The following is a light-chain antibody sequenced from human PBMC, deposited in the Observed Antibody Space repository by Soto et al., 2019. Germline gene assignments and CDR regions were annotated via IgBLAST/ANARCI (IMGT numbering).Light chain of an antibody. CDR3: YAYAGSNTLGV. Sequence: QSVLTQPPSASGSPGQSVTISCTGTSSDVGGYDYVSWYQQHPGKAPKLMIYEISKRPSGVPDRFSGSKSGNTASLTVSGLQAEDEADYYCYAYAGSNTLGVFGGGTKLTVL. V-gene: IGLV2-8*01. CDR1: SSDVGGYDY. J-gene: IGLJ2*01. CDR2: EIS.